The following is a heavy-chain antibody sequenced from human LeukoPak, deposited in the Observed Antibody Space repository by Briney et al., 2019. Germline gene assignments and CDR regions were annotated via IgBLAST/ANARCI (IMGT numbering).Heavy chain of an antibody. CDR3: ARMNYDILTGYENNWFDP. CDR2: IYTSGST. CDR1: GGSISSYY. J-gene: IGHJ5*02. D-gene: IGHD3-9*01. V-gene: IGHV4-4*07. Sequence: SETLSLTCTVSGGSISSYYWSWIRQPAGKGLEWIGRIYTSGSTNYNPSLKSRITMSVDTSKNQFSLKLSSVTAADTAVYYCARMNYDILTGYENNWFDPWGQGTLVTVSS.